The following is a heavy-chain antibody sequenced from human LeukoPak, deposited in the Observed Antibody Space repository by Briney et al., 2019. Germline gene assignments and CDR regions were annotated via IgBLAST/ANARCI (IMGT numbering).Heavy chain of an antibody. CDR3: ARSIFGVASPY. D-gene: IGHD3-3*01. J-gene: IGHJ4*02. V-gene: IGHV4-59*01. CDR2: IYYSGST. CDR1: GGSISSYY. Sequence: SETLSLTCTVSGGSISSYYWSWIRQPPGKGLEWIGYIYYSGSTNYNPSLKSRVTISVDTSKNQFSLKLSSVTAADTAVYYCARSIFGVASPYWGQGTLVTVSS.